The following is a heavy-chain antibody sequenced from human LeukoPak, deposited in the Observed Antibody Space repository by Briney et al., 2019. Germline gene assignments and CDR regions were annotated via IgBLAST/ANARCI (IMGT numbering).Heavy chain of an antibody. J-gene: IGHJ4*02. CDR3: ARGRRARGGCSWYNFDY. V-gene: IGHV1-8*01. Sequence: ASVKVSCKASGYTFTSYDINWVRQVTGQGLEWMGWMNPNSGNTGYAQKFQGRVTMTRNTSISTAYMELSSLRSEDTAVYYCARGRRARGGCSWYNFDYWGQGTLVTVSS. CDR1: GYTFTSYD. D-gene: IGHD6-13*01. CDR2: MNPNSGNT.